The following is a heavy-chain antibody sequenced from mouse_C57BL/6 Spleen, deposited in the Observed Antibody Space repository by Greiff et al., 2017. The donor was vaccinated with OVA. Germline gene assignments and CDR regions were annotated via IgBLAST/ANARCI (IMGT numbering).Heavy chain of an antibody. J-gene: IGHJ3*01. CDR2: IYPGSGST. CDR1: GYTFTSYW. CDR3: ARTGSSGYWFAY. V-gene: IGHV1-55*01. Sequence: VKLQQPGAELVKPGASVKMSCKASGYTFTSYWITWVKQRPGQGLEWIGDIYPGSGSTNYNEKFKSKATLTVDTSSSTAYMQLSSLTSEDSAVYYCARTGSSGYWFAYWGQGTLVTVSA. D-gene: IGHD3-2*02.